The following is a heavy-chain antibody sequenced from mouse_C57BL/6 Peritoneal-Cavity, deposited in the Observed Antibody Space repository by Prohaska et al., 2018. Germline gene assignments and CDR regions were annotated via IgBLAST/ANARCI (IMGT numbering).Heavy chain of an antibody. V-gene: IGHV10-3*01. CDR1: GFTFNTYA. CDR2: IRSKRSYYAT. Sequence: EVQLVESGGGLVQPKGSLKLSCAASGFTFNTYAMHWVRQAPGKGLEWVARIRSKRSYYATYYAESVKDRFTISMDDSQSMLYLQMNNLKTEDTAMYYCVRERDYDPLFDYWGQGTTLTVSS. J-gene: IGHJ2*01. CDR3: VRERDYDPLFDY. D-gene: IGHD2-4*01.